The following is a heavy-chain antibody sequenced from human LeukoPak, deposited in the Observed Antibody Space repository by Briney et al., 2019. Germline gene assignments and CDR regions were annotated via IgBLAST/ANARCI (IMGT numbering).Heavy chain of an antibody. V-gene: IGHV4-59*01. CDR1: GDSISSSY. D-gene: IGHD3-22*01. CDR2: IYYTGTT. J-gene: IGHJ5*02. Sequence: SETLSLTCTVSGDSISSSYWSWIRQPPGKTLEWIGYIYYTGTTNYNPSLTSRVTMSIDTSKNQFSLNLNSVTAADTAVYYCARGFYDSSGYSNCFDPWGQGTLVTVSS. CDR3: ARGFYDSSGYSNCFDP.